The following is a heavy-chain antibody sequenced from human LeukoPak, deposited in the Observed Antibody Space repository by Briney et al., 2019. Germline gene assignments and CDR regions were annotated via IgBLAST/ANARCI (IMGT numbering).Heavy chain of an antibody. CDR2: ISAYNGNT. CDR1: GYTFTSYG. Sequence: ASVNVSCKASGYTFTSYGISWVRQAPGQGLEWMGWISAYNGNTNYAQKLQGRVTMTTDTSTSTAYMELRSLRSDDTAVYYCARDGDSVLLWFGELFDAFDIWGQGTMVTVSS. J-gene: IGHJ3*02. D-gene: IGHD3-10*01. CDR3: ARDGDSVLLWFGELFDAFDI. V-gene: IGHV1-18*04.